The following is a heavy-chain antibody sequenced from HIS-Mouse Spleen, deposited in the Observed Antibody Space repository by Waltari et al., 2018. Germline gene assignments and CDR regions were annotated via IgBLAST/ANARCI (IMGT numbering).Heavy chain of an antibody. V-gene: IGHV3-30*18. J-gene: IGHJ4*02. CDR1: GFTFSRYG. CDR2: ISYDGSNK. CDR3: AKDKHHAFDY. Sequence: QVQLVESGGGVVQPGRSLSLSCAASGFTFSRYGMPWVRQAPGKGLDWVAVISYDGSNKYYADSVKGRFTISRDNSKNTLYLQMNSLRAEDTAVYYCAKDKHHAFDYWGQGTLVTVSS.